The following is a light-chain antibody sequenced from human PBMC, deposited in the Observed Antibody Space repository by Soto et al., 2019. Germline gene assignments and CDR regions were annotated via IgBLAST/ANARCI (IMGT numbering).Light chain of an antibody. J-gene: IGKJ4*01. CDR1: QSVNNK. V-gene: IGKV3-15*01. Sequence: EVVMTQSPATLSVSPGGRATLSCRASQSVNNKLAWYQQKLGQAPRLLIYDASTRATGIPARFSGSGSGTDFTLTISSLQPEDFAIYYCQQYSNWPPLTFGGGTEVEIK. CDR2: DAS. CDR3: QQYSNWPPLT.